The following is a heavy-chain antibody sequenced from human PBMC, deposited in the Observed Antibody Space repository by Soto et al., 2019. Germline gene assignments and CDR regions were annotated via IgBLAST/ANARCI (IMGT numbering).Heavy chain of an antibody. CDR1: GFTFSSYA. CDR2: ISYDGSNK. V-gene: IGHV3-30-3*01. D-gene: IGHD1-26*01. Sequence: GGSLRLSCAASGFTFSSYAMHWVRQAPGKGLEWVAVISYDGSNKYYADSVKGRFTISRDNSKNTLYLQMNSLRAEDTAVYYCARGGGSYFRRYPDYFEYWGQGTLVTVSS. J-gene: IGHJ4*02. CDR3: ARGGGSYFRRYPDYFEY.